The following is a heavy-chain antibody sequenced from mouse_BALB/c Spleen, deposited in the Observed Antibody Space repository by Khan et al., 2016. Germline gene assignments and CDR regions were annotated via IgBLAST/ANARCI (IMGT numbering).Heavy chain of an antibody. Sequence: EVELVESGGDLVKPGGSLNLSCAASGFTFSNYAMSWVRQTPDKRLEWVATISSGGSYTYYPASVKGRFTITIYNAKYTLYLQMSSLKSEDTTMYYCASQLDGSRSAYAMDYWGQGTSVTVSS. D-gene: IGHD1-1*01. CDR3: ASQLDGSRSAYAMDY. V-gene: IGHV5-6*01. CDR2: ISSGGSYT. CDR1: GFTFSNYA. J-gene: IGHJ4*01.